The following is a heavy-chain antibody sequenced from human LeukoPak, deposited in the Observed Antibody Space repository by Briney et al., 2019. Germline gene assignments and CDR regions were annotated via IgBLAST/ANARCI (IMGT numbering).Heavy chain of an antibody. J-gene: IGHJ4*02. CDR2: FYSGGGT. CDR1: GFTVTSNY. V-gene: IGHV3-66*01. CDR3: AREDTYFFDY. Sequence: GGSLRLSCAASGFTVTSNYMSWVRQAPGKGLEWVSTFYSGGGTYYADSVKGRFTISRDISKNTLYLQMNSLRAEDTAVYYCAREDTYFFDYWGQGTLVTVSS.